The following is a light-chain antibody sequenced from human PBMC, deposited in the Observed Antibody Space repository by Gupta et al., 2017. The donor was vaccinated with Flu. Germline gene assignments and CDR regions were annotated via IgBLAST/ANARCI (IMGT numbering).Light chain of an antibody. CDR1: QDISNY. Sequence: DIQMTQSPSSLSASVGDRVTITCQASQDISNYLNWYQQKPGKAPKLLIYDASNLETGVPSRFSGSGSGTDFTFTISSLQPEDFATYYCQQNVNLPLTFGHGTKVDIK. V-gene: IGKV1-33*01. J-gene: IGKJ3*01. CDR2: DAS. CDR3: QQNVNLPLT.